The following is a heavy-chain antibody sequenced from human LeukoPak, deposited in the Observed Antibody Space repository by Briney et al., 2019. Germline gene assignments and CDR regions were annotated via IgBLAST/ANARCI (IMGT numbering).Heavy chain of an antibody. CDR2: IYHSGRA. CDR1: GDSISRGSYH. Sequence: SETLSLTCIVSGDSISRGSYHWGWIRQAPGKGLEWSGNIYHSGRAYYNPSLQSRATISVDTSKNRFFLKETSVTAADTAVYYCARDGSDNWGLFDSWGQGTLLTVSS. J-gene: IGHJ4*02. V-gene: IGHV4-39*07. D-gene: IGHD1-1*01. CDR3: ARDGSDNWGLFDS.